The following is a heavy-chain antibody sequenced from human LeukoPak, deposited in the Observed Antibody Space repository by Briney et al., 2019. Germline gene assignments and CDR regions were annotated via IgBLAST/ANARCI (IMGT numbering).Heavy chain of an antibody. CDR1: GFAFSRYD. V-gene: IGHV3-23*01. CDR3: ARDQLLWFGESLSSS. CDR2: ISRTVTAT. J-gene: IGHJ5*02. D-gene: IGHD3-10*01. Sequence: GGSLRLSCAASGFAFSRYDLAWVRQAPGKGLECVSSISRTVTATYYADSVKGRFTISRDNAKNSLYLQMNSLRAEDTAVYYCARDQLLWFGESLSSSWGQGILVTVSS.